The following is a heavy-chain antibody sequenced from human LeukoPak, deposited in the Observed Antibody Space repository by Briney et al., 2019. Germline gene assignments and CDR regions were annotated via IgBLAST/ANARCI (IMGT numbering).Heavy chain of an antibody. Sequence: GGSLRLSCAASGFTFSSYSMIWVRQAPGKGLEWVSCISSSGSGNIYYSDSVKGRFTLSRDSAKNSLYLQMNSLRVEDTAFYYCARCPGTAVAPLQHWGQGTLVSVSS. J-gene: IGHJ1*01. D-gene: IGHD6-19*01. CDR3: ARCPGTAVAPLQH. V-gene: IGHV3-21*01. CDR2: ISSSGSGNI. CDR1: GFTFSSYS.